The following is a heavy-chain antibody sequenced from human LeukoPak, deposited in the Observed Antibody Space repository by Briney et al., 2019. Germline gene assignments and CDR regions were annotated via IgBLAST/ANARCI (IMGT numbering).Heavy chain of an antibody. Sequence: SETLSLTCAVSGYSISSAYYWGWIRQPPGKGLEWIGSIYHSMRTYYNPSLKSRVTISVDTSKNQFSLKLSSVTAADTAVYYCARHAGGGVVINWFDPWGQGTLVTVSS. D-gene: IGHD3-3*01. J-gene: IGHJ5*02. CDR2: IYHSMRT. CDR3: ARHAGGGVVINWFDP. CDR1: GYSISSAYY. V-gene: IGHV4-38-2*01.